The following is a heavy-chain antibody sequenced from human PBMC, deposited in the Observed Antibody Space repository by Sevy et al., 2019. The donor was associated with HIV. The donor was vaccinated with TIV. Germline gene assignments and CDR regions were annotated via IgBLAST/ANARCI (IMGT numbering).Heavy chain of an antibody. J-gene: IGHJ5*02. Sequence: GGSLRLSCEASGFTFRSSEMNWVRQAPGKGLEWVSSISSSRGIIYYAYSVKGRFTIARANAKTSLYMQMNSLRDKDTAFYYCARVDANYDKGFDPWGQGTLVTVSS. CDR3: ARVDANYDKGFDP. CDR2: ISSSRGII. CDR1: GFTFRSSE. D-gene: IGHD3-22*01. V-gene: IGHV3-48*03.